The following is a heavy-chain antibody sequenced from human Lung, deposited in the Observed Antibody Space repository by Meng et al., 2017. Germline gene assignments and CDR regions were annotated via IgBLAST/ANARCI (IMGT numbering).Heavy chain of an antibody. CDR1: EFTFSSYS. Sequence: EVQLVESGGGLVKPGGSLRLSCAASEFTFSSYSINWVRQAPGKGLEWVSSISSSSSYIYYADSVKGRFTVSRDNAKNSLYLQMNSLRAEDTAVYFCARDGVRNLYWYFDLWGRGTLVTVSS. V-gene: IGHV3-21*01. CDR3: ARDGVRNLYWYFDL. D-gene: IGHD1-14*01. CDR2: ISSSSSYI. J-gene: IGHJ2*01.